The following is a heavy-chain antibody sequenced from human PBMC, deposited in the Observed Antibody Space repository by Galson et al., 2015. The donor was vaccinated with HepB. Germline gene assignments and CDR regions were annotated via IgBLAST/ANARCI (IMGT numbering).Heavy chain of an antibody. J-gene: IGHJ4*02. V-gene: IGHV1-3*01. CDR3: ARGPLRVGVFPPVY. CDR1: GYNFTNYA. D-gene: IGHD1-26*01. Sequence: SVKVSCKASGYNFTNYALHWVRQAPGQRLEWVGWINAAKGDTKYSQKFQDRVTITRDTSASIAYMELSSLRSEDTALYYCARGPLRVGVFPPVYWGQGTLVTVSS. CDR2: INAAKGDT.